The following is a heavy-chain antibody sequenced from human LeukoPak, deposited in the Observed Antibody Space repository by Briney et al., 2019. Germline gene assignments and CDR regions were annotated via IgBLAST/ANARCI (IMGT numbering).Heavy chain of an antibody. Sequence: PSETLSLTCTVSGGSFSSYYWSWIRQPPGKGLEGIGYIYYSGSTNYNPSLKSRVTISVDTSKNQFALKLSSVTAPDTAVYYCERGDSDSGSYYYYYYLDVWGKGTTVTVSS. CDR1: GGSFSSYY. CDR3: ERGDSDSGSYYYYYYLDV. CDR2: IYYSGST. V-gene: IGHV4-59*13. J-gene: IGHJ6*03. D-gene: IGHD6-25*01.